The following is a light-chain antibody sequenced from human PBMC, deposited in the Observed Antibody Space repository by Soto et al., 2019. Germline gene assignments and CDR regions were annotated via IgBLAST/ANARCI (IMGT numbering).Light chain of an antibody. J-gene: IGLJ1*01. CDR2: EVV. V-gene: IGLV2-8*01. CDR1: KXDIGVYDF. CDR3: KSYAGSNTYV. Sequence: QSALTQSPSASGSPGQSVTISCTGTKXDIGVYDFVSWYQHHPGKAPRLIIYEVVQRPSGVPDRFSGSKSGNTASLTVSGLQAADEADYFCKSYAGSNTYVFGSGTKV.